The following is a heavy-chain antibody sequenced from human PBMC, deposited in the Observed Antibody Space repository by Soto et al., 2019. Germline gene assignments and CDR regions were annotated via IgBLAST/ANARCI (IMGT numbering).Heavy chain of an antibody. CDR2: ISSSSSYT. CDR3: AREGYDYVWGSYRPY. J-gene: IGHJ4*02. Sequence: PGGSLRLSCAASGFTFSDYYMSWIRQAPGKGLEWVSYISSSSSYTNYADSVKGRFTISRDNAKNSLYLQMNSLRAEDTAVYYCAREGYDYVWGSYRPYWGQGTLVTVSS. D-gene: IGHD3-16*02. CDR1: GFTFSDYY. V-gene: IGHV3-11*06.